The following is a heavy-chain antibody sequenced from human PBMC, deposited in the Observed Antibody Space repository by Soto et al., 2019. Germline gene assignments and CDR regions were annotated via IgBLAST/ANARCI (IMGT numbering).Heavy chain of an antibody. CDR1: GYTLSDYY. Sequence: ASVKVSCKASGYTLSDYYMQWVRQAPGQGLEWMGWFNPNSGDTNYAQKFQGRVTMTRDTSIATAYMELSSLKSDDTAVYYCAREGGGIAAAGAGNAAFDIWGQGTMVTVSS. J-gene: IGHJ3*02. V-gene: IGHV1-2*02. CDR2: FNPNSGDT. CDR3: AREGGGIAAAGAGNAAFDI. D-gene: IGHD6-13*01.